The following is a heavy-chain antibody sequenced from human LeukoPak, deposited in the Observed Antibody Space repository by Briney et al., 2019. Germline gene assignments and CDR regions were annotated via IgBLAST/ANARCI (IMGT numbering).Heavy chain of an antibody. CDR1: DYSISSGYF. Sequence: PSETLSLTYAVSDYSISSGYFWGWIRQPPGKGLEWIGNIYHSGSTSYNPSLKSRVTISVDTSKNQFYLKLRSVTAADTAVYYCARLFCYGSGIADYWGQGTLVTVSS. CDR2: IYHSGST. CDR3: ARLFCYGSGIADY. D-gene: IGHD3-10*01. J-gene: IGHJ4*02. V-gene: IGHV4-38-2*01.